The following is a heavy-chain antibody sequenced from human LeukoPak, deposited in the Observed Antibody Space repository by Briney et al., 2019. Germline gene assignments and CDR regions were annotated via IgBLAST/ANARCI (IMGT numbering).Heavy chain of an antibody. CDR2: ISWNSGSI. V-gene: IGHV3-9*01. CDR1: GFTFDDYA. CDR3: ARDRGTSYFDY. J-gene: IGHJ4*02. D-gene: IGHD2-2*01. Sequence: PGGSLRLSCAASGFTFDDYAMHWVRQAPGKGLEWVSGISWNSGSIGYADSVKGRFTISRDNAKNSLYLQMNSLRAEDTAVYYCARDRGTSYFDYWGQGALVTVSS.